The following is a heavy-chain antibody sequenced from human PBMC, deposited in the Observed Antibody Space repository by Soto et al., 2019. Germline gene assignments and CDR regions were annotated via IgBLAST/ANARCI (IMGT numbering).Heavy chain of an antibody. D-gene: IGHD2-2*01. Sequence: GASVKVSCKASGYTFTSYYMHWVRQAPGQGLEWMGIINPSGGSTSYAQKFQGRVTMTRDTSTSTVYMELSSLRSEDTAVYYCARDPHRYCSSTSCSQIFYYWGQGTLVTVSS. CDR2: INPSGGST. V-gene: IGHV1-46*01. CDR1: GYTFTSYY. CDR3: ARDPHRYCSSTSCSQIFYY. J-gene: IGHJ4*02.